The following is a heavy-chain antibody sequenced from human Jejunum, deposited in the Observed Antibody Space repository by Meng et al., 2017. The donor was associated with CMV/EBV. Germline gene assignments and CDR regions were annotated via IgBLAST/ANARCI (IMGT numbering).Heavy chain of an antibody. CDR2: INTNTGNP. V-gene: IGHV7-4-1*02. Sequence: VHLCELGFGVKKPGASVKVSCKASGYTFTSYAMNWVRQAPGQGLEWMGWINTNTGNPTYAQGFTGRFVFSLDTSVSTAYLQISSLKAEDTAVYYCGTLKYTSGFYGPAYWGQGALVTISS. J-gene: IGHJ4*02. CDR1: GYTFTSYA. D-gene: IGHD6-19*01. CDR3: GTLKYTSGFYGPAY.